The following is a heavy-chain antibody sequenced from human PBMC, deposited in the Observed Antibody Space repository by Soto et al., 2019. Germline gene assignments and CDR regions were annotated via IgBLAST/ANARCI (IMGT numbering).Heavy chain of an antibody. CDR1: GGTFSSYA. V-gene: IGHV1-69*06. CDR2: IIPIFGTA. D-gene: IGHD1-26*01. Sequence: SVKVSCKASGGTFSSYAISWVRQAPGQGLEWMGGIIPIFGTANYAQKFQGRVTITADKSTSTAYMELSSLRSEDTAVYYCARVGATLGHAFDIWGQGTMVTVSS. CDR3: ARVGATLGHAFDI. J-gene: IGHJ3*02.